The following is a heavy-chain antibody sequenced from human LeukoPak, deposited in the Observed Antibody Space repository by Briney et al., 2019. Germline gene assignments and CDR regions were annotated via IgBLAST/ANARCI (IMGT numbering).Heavy chain of an antibody. CDR2: INPNSGGT. D-gene: IGHD2-2*01. Sequence: ASVKVSCKASGYAFTGYFMHWVRQAPGQGLEWMGWINPNSGGTNFAQKFQGRVTMARDTSISTAYMELSRLRSDDTAVYYCARGGSPIYYYYMDVWGKGTTVTISS. J-gene: IGHJ6*03. CDR3: ARGGSPIYYYYMDV. CDR1: GYAFTGYF. V-gene: IGHV1-2*02.